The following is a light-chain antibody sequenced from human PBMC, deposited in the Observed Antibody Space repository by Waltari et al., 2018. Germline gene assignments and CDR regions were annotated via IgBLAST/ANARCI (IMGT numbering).Light chain of an antibody. CDR1: SSNIGAAFE. J-gene: IGLJ3*02. V-gene: IGLV1-40*01. CDR3: QSYDSSLAGWV. Sequence: QSVLTQPPSVSGAPGQRVTIPCTGRSSNIGAAFEVTWYQHVPGAAPHLLIQANNNLPSGVPDRFSGSTSGTSASLTISTLQAEDEADYYCQSYDSSLAGWVFGGGTKLTVL. CDR2: ANN.